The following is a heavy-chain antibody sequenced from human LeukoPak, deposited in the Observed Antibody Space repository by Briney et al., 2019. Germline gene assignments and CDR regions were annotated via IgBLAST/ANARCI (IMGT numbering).Heavy chain of an antibody. J-gene: IGHJ5*02. V-gene: IGHV4-59*01. CDR2: IYYSGST. Sequence: SETLSLTCTVSGGSISSYYWSWIRLPPGKGLEWIGYIYYSGSTNYNPSLKSRVTISVDTSKNQFSLKLSSVTAADTAVYYCARSNGKTIVAVSSGFDPWGQGTLVTVSS. D-gene: IGHD3-22*01. CDR1: GGSISSYY. CDR3: ARSNGKTIVAVSSGFDP.